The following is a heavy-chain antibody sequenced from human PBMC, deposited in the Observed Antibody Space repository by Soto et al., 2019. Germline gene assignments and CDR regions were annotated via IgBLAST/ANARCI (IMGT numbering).Heavy chain of an antibody. V-gene: IGHV3-7*01. J-gene: IGHJ4*02. D-gene: IGHD3-3*01. CDR2: IQQDGSER. CDR1: VFTFSSYW. CDR3: AREHPVGFWSGYFDY. Sequence: LXLSCVVSVFTFSSYWMNWVRQAPWKGLEWVASIQQDGSERYHVDSVKGRFTISRDNAKNSLYLQMNSLRAEDTAVYYCAREHPVGFWSGYFDYWGQGTLVTVSS.